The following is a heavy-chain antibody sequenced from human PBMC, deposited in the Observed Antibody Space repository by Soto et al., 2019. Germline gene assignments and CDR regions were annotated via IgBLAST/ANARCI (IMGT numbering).Heavy chain of an antibody. V-gene: IGHV4-31*03. CDR3: AREAEVLYQLLGPRNYYYMYV. Sequence: PSETLSLTCTVSCGSISSCGYYWSWIRQHPGKGLEWIGYIYYSGSTYYNPSLKSRVTISVDTSKNQFSLKLSSVTAADTAVYYCAREAEVLYQLLGPRNYYYMYVWGKGTTVTVSS. J-gene: IGHJ6*03. CDR2: IYYSGST. CDR1: CGSISSCGYY. D-gene: IGHD2-2*01.